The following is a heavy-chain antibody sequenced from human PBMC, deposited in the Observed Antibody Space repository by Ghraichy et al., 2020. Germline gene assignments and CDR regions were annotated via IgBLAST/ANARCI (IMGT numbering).Heavy chain of an antibody. CDR2: IYNSGST. CDR1: GGSISSGSYY. CDR3: ARASGAGTSWESFDY. J-gene: IGHJ4*02. Sequence: SETLSLTCTVSGGSISSGSYYWSWIRQPPGKGLEWIGRIYNSGSTHYNPSLKSRVTISVDTSKNQFSLKLSSVTAADTAVYYCARASGAGTSWESFDYWGQGTLVTVSS. D-gene: IGHD6-19*01. V-gene: IGHV4-61*02.